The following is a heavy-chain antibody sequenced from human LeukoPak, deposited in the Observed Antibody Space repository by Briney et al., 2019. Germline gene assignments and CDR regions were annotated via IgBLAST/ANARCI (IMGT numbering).Heavy chain of an antibody. CDR1: GGSISSAVHY. V-gene: IGHV4-39*01. Sequence: SETLSLTCSVSGGSISSAVHYWAWIRQPPGKGLECIGTISYSGTTYYTPSLKSRVTISVDTSKNQFSLMLRSVTADDTAAYYCARGQIREDWFDPWGRGTLVTVSS. J-gene: IGHJ5*02. CDR3: ARGQIREDWFDP. CDR2: ISYSGTT.